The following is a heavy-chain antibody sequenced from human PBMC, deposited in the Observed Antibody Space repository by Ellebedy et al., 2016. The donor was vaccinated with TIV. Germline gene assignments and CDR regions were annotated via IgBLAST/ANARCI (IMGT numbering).Heavy chain of an antibody. D-gene: IGHD5-24*01. CDR1: GFTFINYN. CDR2: ISSDAIST. J-gene: IGHJ4*02. V-gene: IGHV3-48*04. Sequence: GGSLRLSCAASGFTFINYNMIWVRQAPGKGLEWISYISSDAISTDYADSVKGRLTIPRDNAKTSVYLQMNSLRAEDTAVYYCARDMGRWLQFLAYWGQGALVTVSS. CDR3: ARDMGRWLQFLAY.